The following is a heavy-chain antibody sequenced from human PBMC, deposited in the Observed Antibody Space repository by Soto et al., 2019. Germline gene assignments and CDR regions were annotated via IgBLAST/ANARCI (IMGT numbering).Heavy chain of an antibody. CDR3: VGGQYYFDY. CDR2: ISYDGSNR. Sequence: QVQLVESGGGVVQPGRSLRLSCAASGFPFTTYGMHLVREGPGKGLEWVAVISYDGSNRYYAYSVKGRFTNSRDNSKNTLYLQMNDLRPEDTALYYCVGGQYYFDYRGQGTLVTVSS. V-gene: IGHV3-30*03. J-gene: IGHJ4*02. CDR1: GFPFTTYG. D-gene: IGHD3-10*01.